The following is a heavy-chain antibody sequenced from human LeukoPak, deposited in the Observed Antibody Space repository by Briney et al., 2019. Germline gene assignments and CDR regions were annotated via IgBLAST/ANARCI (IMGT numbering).Heavy chain of an antibody. V-gene: IGHV4-34*01. D-gene: IGHD6-13*01. CDR2: INHSGST. J-gene: IGHJ5*02. CDR3: ARGPKQQLVRGWFDP. Sequence: PSETLSLTCAVYGGSFSGYYWSWIRQPPGKGLEWIGEINHSGSTNYNPSLKSRVTISVDTSKSQFSLKLTSVTAADTAVYYCARGPKQQLVRGWFDPWGQGTLVTVSS. CDR1: GGSFSGYY.